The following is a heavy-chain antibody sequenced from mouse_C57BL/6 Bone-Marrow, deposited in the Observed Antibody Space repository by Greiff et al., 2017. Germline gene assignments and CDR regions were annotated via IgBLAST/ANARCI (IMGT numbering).Heavy chain of an antibody. Sequence: DVKLVESGGGLVKPGGSLKLSCAASGFTFSSYAMSWVRQTPEKRLEWVATISDGGSYTYYPDNVKGRFTISRDNAKNNLYLQMSHLKSEDTAMYYCARDRDYDYSYAMDYWGQGTSVTVSS. CDR3: ARDRDYDYSYAMDY. J-gene: IGHJ4*01. V-gene: IGHV5-4*01. CDR2: ISDGGSYT. D-gene: IGHD2-4*01. CDR1: GFTFSSYA.